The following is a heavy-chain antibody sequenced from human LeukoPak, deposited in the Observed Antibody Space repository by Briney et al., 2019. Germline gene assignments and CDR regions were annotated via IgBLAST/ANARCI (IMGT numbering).Heavy chain of an antibody. V-gene: IGHV3-21*01. D-gene: IGHD6-19*01. CDR1: GFTFSSYS. Sequence: GGSLRLSCAASGFTFSSYSMNWVRQAPGKGLEWVSSIGSVTTYIYYADSVKGRFTISRDNAKNSLYLQMNSLRAEDTAVYYCARAIAVAGPYYFDYWGQGTLVTVSS. CDR2: IGSVTTYI. CDR3: ARAIAVAGPYYFDY. J-gene: IGHJ4*02.